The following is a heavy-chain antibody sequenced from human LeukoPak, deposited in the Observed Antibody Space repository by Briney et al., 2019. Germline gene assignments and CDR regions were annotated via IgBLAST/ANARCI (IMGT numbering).Heavy chain of an antibody. CDR1: GFTFSSYA. D-gene: IGHD3-10*01. J-gene: IGHJ4*02. CDR2: ISYDGSNK. Sequence: GRSLRLSCAASGFTFSSYAMHWVRQAPGKGLEWVAVISYDGSNKNYADSVKGRFTISRDNSKNTLYLQMNSLRAEDTAVYYCARVYSHYGSGSYYNGYFDYWGQGTLVTVSS. V-gene: IGHV3-30*04. CDR3: ARVYSHYGSGSYYNGYFDY.